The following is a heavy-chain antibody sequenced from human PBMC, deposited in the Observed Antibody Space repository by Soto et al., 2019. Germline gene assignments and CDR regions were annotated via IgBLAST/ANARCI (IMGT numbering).Heavy chain of an antibody. V-gene: IGHV2-70*01. CDR1: GFSLSTSGMC. J-gene: IGHJ4*02. D-gene: IGHD6-6*01. CDR3: ARGVGDLLSKARPYYFDY. CDR2: IGWDDDK. Sequence: GSGPTLVNPTQTLTLTCTFSGFSLSTSGMCVSWIRQPPGKALEWLALIGWDDDKYYSTSLKTRLTISKDTSKNRVVLTMTNMDPVDTATYYCARGVGDLLSKARPYYFDYWGQGTLVTVSS.